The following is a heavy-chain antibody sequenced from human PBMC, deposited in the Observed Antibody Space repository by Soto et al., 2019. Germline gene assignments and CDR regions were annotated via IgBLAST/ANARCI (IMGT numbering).Heavy chain of an antibody. Sequence: GGSLRLSCAASGFTFSSYWMSWVRQAPGKGLEWVANIKQDGSEKYYVDSVKGRFTISRDNAKNSLYLQMNSLRAEDTAVYYCAKLGSSGPYYFDHWGQGTLVTVSS. CDR2: IKQDGSEK. D-gene: IGHD3-22*01. V-gene: IGHV3-7*01. CDR3: AKLGSSGPYYFDH. CDR1: GFTFSSYW. J-gene: IGHJ4*02.